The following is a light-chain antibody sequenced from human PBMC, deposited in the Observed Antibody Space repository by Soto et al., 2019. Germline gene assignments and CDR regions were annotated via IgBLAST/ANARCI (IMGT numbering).Light chain of an antibody. CDR2: DAS. V-gene: IGKV3D-11*01. J-gene: IGKJ3*01. Sequence: EIVLTQSPATLSVSPGERATLSCRASQGISTQLAWYQQKPGQAPRLLIYDASTRATGIPARFSGGGSRADFTLTISSLEPEDFAVYYCQQRTTWPGFGPGTKVDVK. CDR3: QQRTTWPG. CDR1: QGISTQ.